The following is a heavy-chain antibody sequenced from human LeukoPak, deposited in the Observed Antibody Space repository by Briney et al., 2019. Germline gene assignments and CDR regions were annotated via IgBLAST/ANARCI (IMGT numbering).Heavy chain of an antibody. Sequence: QPGGSLRLSCAASGFTFSSYWMHWVRQAPGKGLVWVSRINSDGSSTSYADSVEGRFTISRDNAKNTLYLNINSLRAEDTAVYYCARLVCSTSCHFDYWGQGTLVTVSS. J-gene: IGHJ4*02. CDR2: INSDGSST. V-gene: IGHV3-74*01. CDR1: GFTFSSYW. CDR3: ARLVCSTSCHFDY. D-gene: IGHD2-2*01.